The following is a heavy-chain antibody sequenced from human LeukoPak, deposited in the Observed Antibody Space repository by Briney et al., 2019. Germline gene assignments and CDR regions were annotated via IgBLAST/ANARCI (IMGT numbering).Heavy chain of an antibody. CDR3: ARLKDYDSSGP. Sequence: SETLSLTCTVSGGSISSSSYYWGWFRQPPGKGLEWIGSIYYSGSTYYNPSLKSRVTISVDTSKNQFSLKLSSVTAADTAVYYCARLKDYDSSGPWGQGTLVTVSS. J-gene: IGHJ5*02. D-gene: IGHD3-22*01. V-gene: IGHV4-39*01. CDR2: IYYSGST. CDR1: GGSISSSSYY.